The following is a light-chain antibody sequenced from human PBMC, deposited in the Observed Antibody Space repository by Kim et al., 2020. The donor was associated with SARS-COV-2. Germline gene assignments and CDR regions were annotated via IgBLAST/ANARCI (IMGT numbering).Light chain of an antibody. J-gene: IGLJ2*01. CDR1: NIGSKN. CDR3: QVWDSSTVV. CDR2: RDS. Sequence: SYELTQPLSVSVALGQTARITCGGNNIGSKNVHWYQQKPGQAPVLVIYRDSNRPSGIPERFSGSNSGNTATLTISRAQAGDEADYYCQVWDSSTVVFGGETQLTVL. V-gene: IGLV3-9*01.